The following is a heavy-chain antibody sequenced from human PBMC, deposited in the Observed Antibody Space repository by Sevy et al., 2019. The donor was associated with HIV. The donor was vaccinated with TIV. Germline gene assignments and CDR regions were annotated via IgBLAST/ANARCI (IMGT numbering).Heavy chain of an antibody. D-gene: IGHD2-21*01. Sequence: ASVKVSCKVSGYSLSKISIHWVRQAPGKGLEWMGSFDPEDAEPIYAQTLEGRVTMTEDTSTDTAYMELISLTSEDTAIYYCTAVGLAYYSGSSYYQGDSFDPWGQGTLVTVSS. J-gene: IGHJ5*02. CDR2: FDPEDAEP. V-gene: IGHV1-24*01. CDR1: GYSLSKIS. CDR3: TAVGLAYYSGSSYYQGDSFDP.